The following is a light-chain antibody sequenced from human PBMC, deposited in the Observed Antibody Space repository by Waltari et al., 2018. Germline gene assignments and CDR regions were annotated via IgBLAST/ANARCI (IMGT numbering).Light chain of an antibody. J-gene: IGKJ5*01. CDR3: QQYGNLPPSVT. CDR2: DAS. CDR1: QGINKY. Sequence: DIQMTQSPSSLSASVGDRVTITCQASQGINKYLNWYQQKPGKPPNLLIYDASNLETGVPSRLSGSGSGRHFTLTNSSLQPEDIATYYCQQYGNLPPSVTFGQGTRLEIK. V-gene: IGKV1-33*01.